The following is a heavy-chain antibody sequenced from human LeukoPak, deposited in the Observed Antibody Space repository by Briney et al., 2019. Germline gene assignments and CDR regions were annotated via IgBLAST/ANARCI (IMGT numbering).Heavy chain of an antibody. CDR3: ARGRYYYDSSGYRTDAFDI. V-gene: IGHV3-33*01. CDR1: GFTFSSYG. Sequence: AGGSLRLSCAASGFTFSSYGMHWVRQAPGKGLEWVAVIWYDGSNKYYADSVKGRFTISRDNSKNTLYLQMNSLRAEDTAVYYCARGRYYYDSSGYRTDAFDIWGQGTMVTVSS. CDR2: IWYDGSNK. J-gene: IGHJ3*02. D-gene: IGHD3-22*01.